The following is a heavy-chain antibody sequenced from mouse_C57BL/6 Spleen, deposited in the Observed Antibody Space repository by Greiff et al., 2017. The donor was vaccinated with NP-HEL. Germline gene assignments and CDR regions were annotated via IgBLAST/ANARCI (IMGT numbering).Heavy chain of an antibody. CDR2: IHPNSGST. J-gene: IGHJ2*01. D-gene: IGHD2-4*01. Sequence: QVQLQQPGAELVKPGASVKLSCKASGYTFTSYWMHWVKQRPGQGLEWIGMIHPNSGSTKYNEKFKSKATLTVDKSSTTAYMQLSSLTSEDSAVYYCAQIYYDYEDYFDYWGQGTTLTVSS. CDR1: GYTFTSYW. V-gene: IGHV1-64*01. CDR3: AQIYYDYEDYFDY.